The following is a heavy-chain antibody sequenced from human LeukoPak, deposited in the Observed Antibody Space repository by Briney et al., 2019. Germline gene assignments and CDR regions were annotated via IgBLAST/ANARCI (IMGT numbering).Heavy chain of an antibody. J-gene: IGHJ4*02. V-gene: IGHV4-34*01. Sequence: SETLSLTCAVYGGSFSVYQWSWIRQSPGKGLEWIGEVNHSGSANYSPSLKSRVTISVDTSKNQFSLKLNSVTDADTAVYYCARHFSGVWGTFWHYYFAYWAQGTLVTVSS. CDR1: GGSFSVYQ. D-gene: IGHD3-16*01. CDR3: ARHFSGVWGTFWHYYFAY. CDR2: VNHSGSA.